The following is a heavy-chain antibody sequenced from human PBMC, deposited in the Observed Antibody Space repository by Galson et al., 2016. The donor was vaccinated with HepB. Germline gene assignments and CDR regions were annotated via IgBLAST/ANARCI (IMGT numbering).Heavy chain of an antibody. D-gene: IGHD6-13*01. V-gene: IGHV4-39*02. CDR1: GDSINIARYY. CDR2: ITSSGST. CDR3: VRDEYNISWYKY. Sequence: SETLSLTCSVSGDSINIARYYWGWIRQSPTKGLEWIGTITSSGSTSYNPSLRSRVSISVDTSTNQPSLKLNSVTASDTALYYCVRDEYNISWYKYWGQGTLVTVSS. J-gene: IGHJ4*02.